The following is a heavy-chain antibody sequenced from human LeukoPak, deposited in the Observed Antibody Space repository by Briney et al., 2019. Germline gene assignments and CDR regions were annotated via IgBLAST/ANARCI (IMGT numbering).Heavy chain of an antibody. CDR1: GFTFSSYG. D-gene: IGHD6-19*01. J-gene: IGHJ6*03. CDR3: ARVGVEQWLVLSYSMDV. CDR2: ISISGGST. Sequence: GGSLRLSCAASGFTFSSYGMNWVRQAPGKGLEWVSSISISGGSTYYADSVKGRFTISRDNAKNSLYLQVNSLRAEDTAVYYCARVGVEQWLVLSYSMDVWGKGTTVTVSS. V-gene: IGHV3-21*01.